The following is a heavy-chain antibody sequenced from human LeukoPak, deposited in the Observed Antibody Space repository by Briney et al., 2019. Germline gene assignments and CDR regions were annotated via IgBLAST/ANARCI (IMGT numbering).Heavy chain of an antibody. D-gene: IGHD3-9*01. J-gene: IGHJ4*02. CDR2: IYYSGSA. V-gene: IGHV4-39*07. Sequence: ASETLSLTCTVSGYSISSSSYYWGWIRQPPGKGLEWIGSIYYSGSAYYNPSLKSRVTISVDTSKNQFSLKLSSVIAADTAVYYCASGSPGLRYFDWFIDYWGQGTLVTVSS. CDR1: GYSISSSSYY. CDR3: ASGSPGLRYFDWFIDY.